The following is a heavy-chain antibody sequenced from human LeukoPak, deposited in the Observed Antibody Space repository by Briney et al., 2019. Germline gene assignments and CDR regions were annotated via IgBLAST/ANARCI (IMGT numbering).Heavy chain of an antibody. CDR1: GFSFDDYA. Sequence: PGGSLRLSCAASGFSFDDYAMHWVRQVSGKGLGWVSLISWDGGSTYYADSVKGRFTISRDNSKNSLYLQMNSLRGEDTALYYCAKGGSSSSTAGYYYYMDVWGKGTTVTVSS. CDR3: AKGGSSSSTAGYYYYMDV. CDR2: ISWDGGST. V-gene: IGHV3-43D*03. D-gene: IGHD6-6*01. J-gene: IGHJ6*03.